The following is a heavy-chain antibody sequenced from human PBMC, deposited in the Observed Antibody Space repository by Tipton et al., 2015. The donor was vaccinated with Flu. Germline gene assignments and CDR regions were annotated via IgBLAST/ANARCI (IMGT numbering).Heavy chain of an antibody. CDR3: ARDPVVGATPGAFDI. CDR2: IYYSGST. Sequence: TPSLTCTVSGGSISSGGYYWSWIRQHPGKGLEWIGYIYYSGSTYYNPSLKSRVTISVDTSKNQFSLKLSSVTAADTAVYYCARDPVVGATPGAFDIWGQGTMVTVSS. D-gene: IGHD1-26*01. CDR1: GGSISSGGYY. V-gene: IGHV4-31*03. J-gene: IGHJ3*02.